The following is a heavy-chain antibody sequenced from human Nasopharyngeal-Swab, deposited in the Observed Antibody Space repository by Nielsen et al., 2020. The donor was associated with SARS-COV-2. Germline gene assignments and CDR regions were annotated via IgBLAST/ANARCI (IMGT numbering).Heavy chain of an antibody. CDR3: ARAPALRGHSNMDV. CDR1: GFTFSDYY. J-gene: IGHJ6*03. D-gene: IGHD2-15*01. Sequence: GGSLRLSCVGSGFTFSDYYMSWIRQAPGKGLEWVSYISDSGTTMYADSVKGRFTISRDNARKSVYLQLNSLRAEDTAVYYCARAPALRGHSNMDVRGKGTTVTVSS. V-gene: IGHV3-11*01. CDR2: ISDSGTTM.